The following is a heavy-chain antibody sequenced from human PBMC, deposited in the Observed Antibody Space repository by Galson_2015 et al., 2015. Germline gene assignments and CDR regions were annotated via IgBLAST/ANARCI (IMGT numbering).Heavy chain of an antibody. V-gene: IGHV3-30*18. Sequence: SLRLSCAASGFTFSSYGMHWVRQAPGKGLEWVAVISYDGSNKYYADSVKGRFTISRDNSKNTLYLQMNSLRAEDTAVYYCAKLLAVAGTVGAFDIWGQGTMVTVSS. J-gene: IGHJ3*02. CDR1: GFTFSSYG. CDR2: ISYDGSNK. D-gene: IGHD6-19*01. CDR3: AKLLAVAGTVGAFDI.